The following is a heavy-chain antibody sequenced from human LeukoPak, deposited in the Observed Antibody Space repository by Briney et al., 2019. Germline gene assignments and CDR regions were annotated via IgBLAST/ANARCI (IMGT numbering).Heavy chain of an antibody. CDR2: IYTSGIT. CDR3: ARECSSSCPRGLDV. V-gene: IGHV4-4*07. CDR1: GGSISSYF. D-gene: IGHD2-2*01. J-gene: IGHJ6*02. Sequence: SETLSLTCTVSGGSISSYFWTWIRQPAGKGLEWIGRIYTSGITNYNPSLKSRLTMSVDTSKNQFSLNLSSVTAADTAVYYCARECSSSCPRGLDVWGQGTTVTASS.